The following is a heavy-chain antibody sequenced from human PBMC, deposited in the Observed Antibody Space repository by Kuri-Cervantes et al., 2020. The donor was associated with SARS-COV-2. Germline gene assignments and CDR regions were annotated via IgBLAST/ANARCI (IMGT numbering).Heavy chain of an antibody. D-gene: IGHD3-3*01. CDR2: ISSRSTNI. CDR1: GFTFSSYS. CDR3: ARGEGFLEWFPIDS. Sequence: GESLKISCAASGFTFSSYSMSWVRQAPGKGLEWLSHISSRSTNIYYVDSVKGRFTISRDNAKNSLYLQMNTLRAEDTAVYYCARGEGFLEWFPIDSWGQGTLVTVSS. J-gene: IGHJ4*02. V-gene: IGHV3-21*01.